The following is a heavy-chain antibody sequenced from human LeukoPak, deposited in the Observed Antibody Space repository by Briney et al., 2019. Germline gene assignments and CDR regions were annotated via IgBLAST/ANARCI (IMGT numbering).Heavy chain of an antibody. J-gene: IGHJ3*02. CDR2: IRPSGGST. V-gene: IGHV1-46*01. Sequence: SVNLSCKASGYTFTSYYIHSVRHAPGPGLGWMGVIRPSGGSTRYAQTFQGRVTMTRDTSTSPVSMELSSLASEDTAVYHCARDYASSGDYDHLDAFDIWGQGTMVTVSS. CDR3: ARDYASSGDYDHLDAFDI. D-gene: IGHD4-17*01. CDR1: GYTFTSYY.